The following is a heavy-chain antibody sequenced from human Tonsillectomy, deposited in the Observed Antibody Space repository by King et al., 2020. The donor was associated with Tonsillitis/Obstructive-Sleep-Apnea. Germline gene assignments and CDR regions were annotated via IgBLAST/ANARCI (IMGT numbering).Heavy chain of an antibody. CDR3: ARVWGHDRGYFDL. V-gene: IGHV4-31*03. J-gene: IGHJ2*01. Sequence: QLQESGPGLVKPSQTLSLTCTVSGGSLSSGGYYWRWVRQHPGKGLEWIGYIDHSGSTYYNPSLKSRLSISVVTSKNQFSLKLSSVTAADTAVYYCARVWGHDRGYFDLWGRGTLVTVSS. CDR2: IDHSGST. CDR1: GGSLSSGGYY. D-gene: IGHD5-12*01.